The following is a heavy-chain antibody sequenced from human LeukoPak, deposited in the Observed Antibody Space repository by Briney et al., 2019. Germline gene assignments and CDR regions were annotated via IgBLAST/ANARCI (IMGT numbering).Heavy chain of an antibody. D-gene: IGHD3-9*01. Sequence: ASVTVSCKASGYTFTSYGISWVRQAPGQGLEWMGWISAYNGNTNYAQKLQGRVTMTTDTSTSTAYMELRSLRSDDTAVYYCAREKRYFDWLPPLYYYYYMDVWGKGTTVTVSS. J-gene: IGHJ6*03. V-gene: IGHV1-18*01. CDR1: GYTFTSYG. CDR3: AREKRYFDWLPPLYYYYYMDV. CDR2: ISAYNGNT.